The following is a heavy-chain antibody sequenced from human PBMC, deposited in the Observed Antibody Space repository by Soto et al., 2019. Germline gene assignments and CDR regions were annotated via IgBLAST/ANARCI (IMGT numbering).Heavy chain of an antibody. CDR2: ISSSSSTI. Sequence: AGGSLRLSCAASGFTFSSYSMNWVRQAPGKGLEWVSYISSSSSTIYYADPVKGRFTISRDNSKNTLSLQMNSLRVEDSAVYYCVPRKGDPFTWGPGTLVTVSS. D-gene: IGHD3-16*01. CDR3: VPRKGDPFT. J-gene: IGHJ4*02. V-gene: IGHV3-48*04. CDR1: GFTFSSYS.